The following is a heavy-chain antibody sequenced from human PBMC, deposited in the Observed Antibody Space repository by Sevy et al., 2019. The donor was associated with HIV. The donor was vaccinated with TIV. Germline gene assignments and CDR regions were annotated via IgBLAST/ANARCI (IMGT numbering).Heavy chain of an antibody. CDR3: AKGDRTFYGLDV. V-gene: IGHV3-23*01. CDR1: GFTFSTYT. D-gene: IGHD2-15*01. J-gene: IGHJ6*02. Sequence: GGSLRLSCAASGFTFSTYTMSWVRQAPGKGLEWVSAISGSAGSTYYADLVQGRFTISRDKSKNTLYLQMNSLRAEDTAVYYSAKGDRTFYGLDVWGQGTTVTVSS. CDR2: ISGSAGST.